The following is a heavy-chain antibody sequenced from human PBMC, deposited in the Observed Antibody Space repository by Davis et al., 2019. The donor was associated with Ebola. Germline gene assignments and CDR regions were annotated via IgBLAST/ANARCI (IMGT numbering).Heavy chain of an antibody. CDR3: ARELIAAAGTYYYYYGMDV. V-gene: IGHV1-18*01. CDR1: GYTFSSYG. CDR2: INTYKDNT. D-gene: IGHD6-13*01. J-gene: IGHJ6*04. Sequence: ASVKVSCKASGYTFSSYGIGWVRQAPGQGLEWMGWINTYKDNTHYAQNVQGRVTMTADTSTSTAYMELMSLRSDDTAVYYCARELIAAAGTYYYYYGMDVWGKGTTATVSS.